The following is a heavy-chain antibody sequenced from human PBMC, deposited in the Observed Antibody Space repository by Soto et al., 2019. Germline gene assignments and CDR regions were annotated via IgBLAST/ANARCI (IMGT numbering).Heavy chain of an antibody. CDR3: ARRMWTRTGPQNGFDF. V-gene: IGHV1-69*05. D-gene: IGHD1-1*01. CDR2: IIPIIGTA. Sequence: GLEWMGGIIPIIGTANYAQNLQGRVTLTTDTSTTTAYMELRSLSSDDTAVYYCARRMWTRTGPQNGFDFWGLGALVTVSS. J-gene: IGHJ4*02.